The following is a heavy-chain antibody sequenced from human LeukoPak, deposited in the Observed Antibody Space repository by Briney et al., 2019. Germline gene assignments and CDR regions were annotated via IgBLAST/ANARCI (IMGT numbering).Heavy chain of an antibody. Sequence: GGSLILSCAASGFTFSSYGMHWVRQAPGKGLEWVAVISYDGSNKYYADSVKGRFTISRDNSKNTLYLQMNSLRAEDTAVYYCAKDRDIVVVPAAYGSGMDVWGQGTTVTVSS. CDR1: GFTFSSYG. CDR3: AKDRDIVVVPAAYGSGMDV. V-gene: IGHV3-30*18. D-gene: IGHD2-2*01. J-gene: IGHJ6*02. CDR2: ISYDGSNK.